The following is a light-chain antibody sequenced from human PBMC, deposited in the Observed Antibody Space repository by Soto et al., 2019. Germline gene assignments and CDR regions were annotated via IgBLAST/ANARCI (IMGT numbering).Light chain of an antibody. V-gene: IGLV2-8*01. CDR3: TSYAGSNIWV. CDR1: SSDVGAYKY. J-gene: IGLJ3*02. CDR2: EVS. Sequence: QSALTQPPSASGSPGQSVTISCTGTSSDVGAYKYVYWYQQYPGKAPKLMIYEVSRRPSGVPDRFSGSKSGNTASLTVSGLQAEDEADYYCTSYAGSNIWVFGGGTKVTVL.